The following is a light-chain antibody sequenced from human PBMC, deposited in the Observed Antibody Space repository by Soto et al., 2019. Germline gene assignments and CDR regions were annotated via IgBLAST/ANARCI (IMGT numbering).Light chain of an antibody. J-gene: IGKJ4*01. V-gene: IGKV3-15*01. CDR3: QQYNNWPLT. CDR1: QSVRSH. Sequence: VLTQSPDTLSLSPGERATLSCRASQSVRSHLAWFQQKPGQPPRLLIFGESTRATGVPARFSGSGSGTEFTLIISGLQSEDFAVYYCQQYNNWPLTFGGGTKVDIK. CDR2: GES.